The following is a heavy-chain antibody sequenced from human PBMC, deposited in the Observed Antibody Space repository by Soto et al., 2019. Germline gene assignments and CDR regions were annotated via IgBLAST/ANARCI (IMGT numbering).Heavy chain of an antibody. CDR2: IIPIFGTA. J-gene: IGHJ5*02. CDR1: GGTFSSYA. Sequence: QVQLVQSGAEVKKPGSSVKVSCKASGGTFSSYAISWVRQAPGQGLEWMGGIIPIFGTANYAQKFQGRVTITADESTSTAYMELSSRRSEDTAVYYCARSNQGVQQQLVSSSTQWYNWFDPWGQGTLVTVSS. V-gene: IGHV1-69*12. CDR3: ARSNQGVQQQLVSSSTQWYNWFDP. D-gene: IGHD6-13*01.